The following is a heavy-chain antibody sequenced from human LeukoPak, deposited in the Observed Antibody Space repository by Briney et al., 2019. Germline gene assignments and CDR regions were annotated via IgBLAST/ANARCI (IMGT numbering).Heavy chain of an antibody. CDR1: GFTFSSYS. D-gene: IGHD5-24*01. V-gene: IGHV3-21*01. J-gene: IGHJ4*02. CDR3: ARDPRWLQSSYYFDY. Sequence: GGSLRLSCAASGFTFSSYSMNWVRQAPGKGLEWVSSISSSSSYIYYAGSVKGRFTISRDNAKNSLYLQMNSLRAEDTAVYYCARDPRWLQSSYYFDYWGQGTLVTVSS. CDR2: ISSSSSYI.